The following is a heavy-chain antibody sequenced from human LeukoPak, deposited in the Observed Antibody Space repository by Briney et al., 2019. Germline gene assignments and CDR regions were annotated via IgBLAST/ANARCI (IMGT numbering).Heavy chain of an antibody. J-gene: IGHJ5*02. D-gene: IGHD2-21*02. CDR2: IRYDGSDK. CDR3: AKGDTS. Sequence: GGSLRLSCAASGFTFSNYDMNWVRQAPGRGLEWVAFIRYDGSDKYYADSVKGRFTISRDNSKNTLYLQMNSLRTEDTAVYYCAKGDTSWGQGTLVTVSS. CDR1: GFTFSNYD. V-gene: IGHV3-30*02.